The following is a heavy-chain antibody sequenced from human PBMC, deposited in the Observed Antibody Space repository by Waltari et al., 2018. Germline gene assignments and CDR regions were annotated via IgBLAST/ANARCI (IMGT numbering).Heavy chain of an antibody. V-gene: IGHV3-7*01. CDR3: ATWRSLIAPFMGGVFEI. CDR2: IKQDGSES. Sequence: EVLLVESGGGLVQPGGSLRLSCAASGFTFSGSWMTWVRPAPGKGLEWVANIKQDGSESYYMDSVRGRFTISRDNAKNSLSLQMNSLRAEDTAVYYCATWRSLIAPFMGGVFEIWGHGTMVTVSS. D-gene: IGHD3-16*01. CDR1: GFTFSGSW. J-gene: IGHJ3*02.